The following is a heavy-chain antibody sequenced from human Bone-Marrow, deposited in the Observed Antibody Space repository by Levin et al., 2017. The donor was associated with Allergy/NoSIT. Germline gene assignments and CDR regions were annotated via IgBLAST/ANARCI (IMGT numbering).Heavy chain of an antibody. CDR1: GFNFNAHW. J-gene: IGHJ4*02. V-gene: IGHV3-74*01. D-gene: IGHD2-2*01. Sequence: TGGSLRLSCVASGFNFNAHWMLWVRQAPGKGLVWVSRISSDGSTTNFADSVKGRFTVSRDNAKNTLNLQMNSLRAEDTAVYYCARPNYAASGVEYWGQGTLVTVSS. CDR3: ARPNYAASGVEY. CDR2: ISSDGSTT.